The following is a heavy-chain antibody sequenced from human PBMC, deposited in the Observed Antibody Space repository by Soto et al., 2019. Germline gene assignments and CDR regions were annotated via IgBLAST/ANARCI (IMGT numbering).Heavy chain of an antibody. D-gene: IGHD1-26*01. J-gene: IGHJ3*02. Sequence: GGSLRLSCVASGFTFSYHWLHWIRQPPGQGLEGVARVSTDGGFTSYADSVEGRFTISRDNARNTVYLQMYNLRAEDTALYYCERPRSKSSSGFDIWGQGKMVTVS. V-gene: IGHV3-74*01. CDR1: GFTFSYHW. CDR2: VSTDGGFT. CDR3: ERPRSKSSSGFDI.